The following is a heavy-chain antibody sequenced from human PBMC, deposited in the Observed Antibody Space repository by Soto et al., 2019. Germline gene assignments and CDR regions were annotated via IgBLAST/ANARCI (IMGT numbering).Heavy chain of an antibody. D-gene: IGHD3-3*01. J-gene: IGHJ3*02. CDR1: GVSFSNHA. CDR3: AKEGRPYDNFWSGSVGSFDI. Sequence: QGQLVESGGGVVQPGRSLRLSCIGSGVSFSNHAMHWVRQAPGKGLEWVAYISYDGSNKAYADSVQGRFTISRDNSKNMVTLQVNSLRVEDSGVFHCAKEGRPYDNFWSGSVGSFDIWGRGTAVTVSS. V-gene: IGHV3-30*02. CDR2: ISYDGSNK.